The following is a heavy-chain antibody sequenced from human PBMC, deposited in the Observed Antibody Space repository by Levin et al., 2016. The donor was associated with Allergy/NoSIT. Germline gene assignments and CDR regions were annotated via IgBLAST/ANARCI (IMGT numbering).Heavy chain of an antibody. Sequence: ASVKVSCKASGYTFTGNYMHWVRQAPGQGLEWMGWINPNSGGALYLQKFQGRVTMTRDTSISTAYMELSSLTSDDTAVYYCARDRKENSGYDWGQGTLVTVSS. D-gene: IGHD5-12*01. J-gene: IGHJ4*02. CDR2: INPNSGGA. CDR1: GYTFTGNY. V-gene: IGHV1-2*02. CDR3: ARDRKENSGYD.